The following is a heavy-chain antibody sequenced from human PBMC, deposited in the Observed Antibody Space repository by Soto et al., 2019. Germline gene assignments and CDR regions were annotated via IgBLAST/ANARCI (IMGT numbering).Heavy chain of an antibody. V-gene: IGHV4-39*01. Sequence: SETLSLTCSASGGSITSSSHFWGWVRQPPGKGLEWIGTIYFTGNTYYTPSLKSRLTMSIDTSKNEFSLRLNSVTAADTAVYYCAGQTYTIAAASYGRSNWFDPWGPGTLVTVSS. CDR1: GGSITSSSHF. J-gene: IGHJ5*02. CDR2: IYFTGNT. CDR3: AGQTYTIAAASYGRSNWFDP. D-gene: IGHD6-25*01.